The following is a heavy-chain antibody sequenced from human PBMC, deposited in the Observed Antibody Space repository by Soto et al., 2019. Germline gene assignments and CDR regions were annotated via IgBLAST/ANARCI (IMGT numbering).Heavy chain of an antibody. CDR1: GFSISTSEVG. CDR2: IYWDDAK. J-gene: IGHJ4*02. D-gene: IGHD6-19*01. CDR3: AHHSSDSSVLFEN. Sequence: QITLKESGPTLVKPTQTLTLTCTFSGFSISTSEVGVGWIRQPPGSALEWLELIYWDDAKRYSPSLKSRVTIPNDTSNHQVVLTMTHMAPVDTGTYYCAHHSSDSSVLFENWGQGTLVTVSS. V-gene: IGHV2-5*02.